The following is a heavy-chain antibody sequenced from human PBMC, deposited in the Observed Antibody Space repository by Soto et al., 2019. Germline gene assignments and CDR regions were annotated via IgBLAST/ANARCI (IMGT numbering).Heavy chain of an antibody. J-gene: IGHJ4*02. CDR1: AGSVSGFY. D-gene: IGHD4-17*01. V-gene: IGHV4-59*08. Sequence: QVQLQESGPGLVKPSETLSLTCTVSAGSVSGFYWSWIQQPPGKAPEWIGYVRYTGSTKYNPSLNHRVTISVDVSKNQFSLSLSSVTAVDTAVYYCTRHDGNYRNVLDYWGQGALVTVSS. CDR2: VRYTGST. CDR3: TRHDGNYRNVLDY.